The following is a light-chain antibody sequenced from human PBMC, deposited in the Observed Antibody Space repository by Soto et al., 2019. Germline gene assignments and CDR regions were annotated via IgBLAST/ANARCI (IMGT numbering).Light chain of an antibody. Sequence: EIVMTQSPATLSVSPGERATLSCRASQSVRSNLAWYQQKPGQAPRLLIYVTSTRATGIPARFSGSGSGTDVTLTISTLQSEDFAVYYCQQYNKWPLTFGGGTKVEIK. CDR3: QQYNKWPLT. CDR2: VTS. J-gene: IGKJ4*01. V-gene: IGKV3-15*01. CDR1: QSVRSN.